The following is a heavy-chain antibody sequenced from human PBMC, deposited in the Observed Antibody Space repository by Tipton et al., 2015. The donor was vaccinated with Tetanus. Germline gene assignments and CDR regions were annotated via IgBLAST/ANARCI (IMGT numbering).Heavy chain of an antibody. J-gene: IGHJ4*02. CDR1: GGSISSNVYY. V-gene: IGHV4-39*01. D-gene: IGHD3-16*02. CDR2: IFYSGSI. CDR3: AQGKSNQRMLS. Sequence: LRLSCTVSGGSISSNVYYWAWIRQPPGKGPLWIGNIFYSGSINYNPSLKSRLTISADTAEDYFSLKLNSVTASDTAVHYCAQGKSNQRMLSWGQGTLVTVSS.